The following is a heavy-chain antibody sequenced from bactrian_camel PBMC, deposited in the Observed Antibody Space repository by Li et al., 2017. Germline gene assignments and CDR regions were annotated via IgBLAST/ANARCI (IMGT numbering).Heavy chain of an antibody. CDR3: AKDMWAGGTYPPCEYDY. CDR1: GFTFSTYD. J-gene: IGHJ4*01. CDR2: IRSGGSST. V-gene: IGHV3S40*01. D-gene: IGHD7*01. Sequence: VQLVESGGGLVQSGGSLRLSCVASGFTFSTYDMMWVRQAPGRGLEWDSGIRSGGSSTIYASFAKGRFTISRDNAKNTLYLQLTSLKSEDTAMYYCAKDMWAGGTYPPCEYDYWGQGTQVTVS.